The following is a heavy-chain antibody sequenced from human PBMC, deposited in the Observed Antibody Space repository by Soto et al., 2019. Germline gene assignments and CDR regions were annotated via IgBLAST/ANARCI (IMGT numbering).Heavy chain of an antibody. V-gene: IGHV3-23*01. D-gene: IGHD4-4*01. J-gene: IGHJ4*02. CDR1: GFRFSDHC. Sequence: GGSLRLSCAASGFRFSDHCMTWIRQAPGKGLEWVSGISGGGSNTFYADYVKGRFTISRDNSKNTLLLQMNSLGAEDTAVYYCAKDSNKYSSSLRGRYFDYWGQGIGVTVSS. CDR3: AKDSNKYSSSLRGRYFDY. CDR2: ISGGGSNT.